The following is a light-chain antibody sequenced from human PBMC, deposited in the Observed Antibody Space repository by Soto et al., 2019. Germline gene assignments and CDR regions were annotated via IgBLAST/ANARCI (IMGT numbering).Light chain of an antibody. J-gene: IGLJ2*01. CDR2: EVA. V-gene: IGLV2-14*01. CDR3: ASFTTSNTLL. Sequence: QSALTQPPSASGSPGQSVTISCTGTSSDVGGYHYVSWYQQHPGKAPKLMIFEVANRPSGVSNRFSGSKSGNTASLTISGLQAEDEADYYCASFTTSNTLLFGGGTKLTVL. CDR1: SSDVGGYHY.